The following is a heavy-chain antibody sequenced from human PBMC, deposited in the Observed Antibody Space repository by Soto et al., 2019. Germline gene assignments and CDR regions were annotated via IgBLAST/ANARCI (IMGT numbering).Heavy chain of an antibody. CDR3: AREFSNSPEAFDS. CDR2: IYYSGST. Sequence: SETLSLTCTVSGGSISSGGYYWSWIRQHPGKGLEWIGYIYYSGSTYYNPSLKSRVTISVDTSKNQFSLKLSSVTAADTAVYYCAREFSNSPEAFDSWGQGSLVT. J-gene: IGHJ4*02. CDR1: GGSISSGGYY. V-gene: IGHV4-31*03. D-gene: IGHD6-6*01.